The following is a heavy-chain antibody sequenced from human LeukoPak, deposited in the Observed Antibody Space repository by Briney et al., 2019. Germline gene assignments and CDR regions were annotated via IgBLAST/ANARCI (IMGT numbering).Heavy chain of an antibody. V-gene: IGHV3-21*01. D-gene: IGHD2-15*01. CDR2: ISSSSSYI. CDR1: GFTFSSYS. J-gene: IGHJ5*02. Sequence: GGSLRLSCAASGFTFSSYSMNWVRQAPGKGLEWVSSISSSSSYIYYADSVKGRFTISRDNAKNSLFLQMNSLGAEDTAVYYCARSGVVVAALERGVANWFDPWGQEPWSPSPQ. CDR3: ARSGVVVAALERGVANWFDP.